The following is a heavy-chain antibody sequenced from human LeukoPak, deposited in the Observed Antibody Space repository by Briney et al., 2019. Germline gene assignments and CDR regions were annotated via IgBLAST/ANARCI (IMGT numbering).Heavy chain of an antibody. D-gene: IGHD2-15*01. Sequence: GGSLRLSCAASGLTFSSYAMSWVRQAPGKGLEWVSAISGSGGSTYYADSVKGRFTISRDNSKNTLYLQMNSLRAEDTAVYYCAKSVGDIVVVVAATYDYWGQGTLVTVSS. CDR1: GLTFSSYA. V-gene: IGHV3-23*01. CDR3: AKSVGDIVVVVAATYDY. CDR2: ISGSGGST. J-gene: IGHJ4*02.